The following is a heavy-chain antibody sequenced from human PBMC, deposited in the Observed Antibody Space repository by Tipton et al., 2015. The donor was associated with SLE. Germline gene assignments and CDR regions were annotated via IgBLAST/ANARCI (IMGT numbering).Heavy chain of an antibody. CDR3: AKEKVQEQPYFDY. Sequence: SLRLSRAAPGFTFSSYAMSWVRQAPGKGLEWVSAISGSGGSTYYADSVKGRFTISRDNSKNTLYLQMNSLRAEDTAVYYCAKEKVQEQPYFDYWGQGTLVTVSS. CDR1: GFTFSSYA. D-gene: IGHD1-1*01. J-gene: IGHJ4*02. CDR2: ISGSGGST. V-gene: IGHV3-23*01.